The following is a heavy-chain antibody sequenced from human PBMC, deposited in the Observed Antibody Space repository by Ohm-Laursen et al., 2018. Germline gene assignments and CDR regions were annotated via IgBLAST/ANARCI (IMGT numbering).Heavy chain of an antibody. CDR2: INPSGGST. CDR1: GYTFTSYY. D-gene: IGHD3-22*01. CDR3: ARGDYYDSSGYLYGMDV. V-gene: IGHV1-46*01. J-gene: IGHJ6*02. Sequence: ATVKISCKASGYTFTSYYMHWVRQAPGQGLEWMGIINPSGGSTSYAQKFQGRVTMTRDTSTSTVYMELSSLRSEDTAVYYCARGDYYDSSGYLYGMDVWGQGTTVTVSS.